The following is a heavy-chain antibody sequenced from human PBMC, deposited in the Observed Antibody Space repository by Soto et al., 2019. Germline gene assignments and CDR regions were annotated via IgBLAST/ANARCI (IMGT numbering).Heavy chain of an antibody. CDR2: IYYSGST. J-gene: IGHJ4*02. V-gene: IGHV4-39*01. Sequence: PSETLSLTCTVSGGSITSSYYWGWIRQPPGKGLEWIGSIYYSGSTYYNPSLKSRVTISVDTSKNQFSLKLSSVTAADTAVYYCSSWYGYYFDYWGQGTLVTVSS. CDR1: GGSITSSYY. CDR3: SSWYGYYFDY. D-gene: IGHD6-13*01.